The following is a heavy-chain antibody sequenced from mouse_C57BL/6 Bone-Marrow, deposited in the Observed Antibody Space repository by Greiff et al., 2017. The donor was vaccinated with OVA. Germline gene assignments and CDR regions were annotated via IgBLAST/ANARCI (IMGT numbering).Heavy chain of an antibody. CDR3: ARYSNHPE. CDR1: GYTFTSYW. CDR2: IDPSDSYT. V-gene: IGHV1-69*01. D-gene: IGHD2-5*01. Sequence: QVQLQQPGAELVMPGASVKLSCKASGYTFTSYWMHWVKQRPGQGLEWIGEIDPSDSYTNYNQKFKGKSTLPVDKSSSTAYMQLSSLTSEDSAIYYCARYSNHPEWGQGTLVTVSA. J-gene: IGHJ3*02.